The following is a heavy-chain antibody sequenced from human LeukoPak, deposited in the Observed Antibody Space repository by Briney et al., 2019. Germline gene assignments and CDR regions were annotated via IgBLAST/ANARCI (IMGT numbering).Heavy chain of an antibody. J-gene: IGHJ4*02. D-gene: IGHD3-3*01. V-gene: IGHV3-23*01. CDR1: GFTFSSYA. CDR2: ISGSAAST. Sequence: PGGSLRLSCAASGFTFSSYAMSWVRQAPGKGLEWVSCISGSAASTYYAESVKGRFTISRDNSKDTLYLQMNSLRAEDTAVYFCARDGVFMNRKFFFDSWGQGTLVTVFS. CDR3: ARDGVFMNRKFFFDS.